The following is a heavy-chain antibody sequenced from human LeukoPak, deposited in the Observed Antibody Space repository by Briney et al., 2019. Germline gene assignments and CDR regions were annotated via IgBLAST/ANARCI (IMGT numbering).Heavy chain of an antibody. D-gene: IGHD3-10*01. J-gene: IGHJ3*02. CDR1: GITFSTNY. V-gene: IGHV3-53*01. Sequence: GGSLRLSCAASGITFSTNYMSWVRQAPGKGLEWVSVIYSGGSTYYADSVKGRFTISRDNSKNTLYLQMNSLRAEDTAVYYCARDQGVRGVIVGAFDIWGQGTVVTVSS. CDR3: ARDQGVRGVIVGAFDI. CDR2: IYSGGST.